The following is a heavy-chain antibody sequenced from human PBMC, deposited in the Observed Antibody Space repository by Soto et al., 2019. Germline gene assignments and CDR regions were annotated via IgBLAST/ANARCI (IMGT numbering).Heavy chain of an antibody. CDR1: GGTFSSYA. Sequence: QVQLVQSGAEVKKPGSSVKVSCKTSGGTFSSYAISRVRQAPGQGLEWMGGIIPIFGTAKYAQKSQGRVTITADESTSTAYMELSSLRSEDTAVYYCARGGRDGYNREFAYWGQGTLVTVSS. D-gene: IGHD5-12*01. V-gene: IGHV1-69*12. CDR2: IIPIFGTA. J-gene: IGHJ4*02. CDR3: ARGGRDGYNREFAY.